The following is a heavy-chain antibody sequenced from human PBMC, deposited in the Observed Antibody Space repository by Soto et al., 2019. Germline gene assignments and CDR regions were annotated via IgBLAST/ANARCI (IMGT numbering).Heavy chain of an antibody. CDR1: GGTFSSYT. CDR2: IIPILGIA. J-gene: IGHJ5*02. V-gene: IGHV1-69*02. D-gene: IGHD3-10*01. Sequence: QVQLVQSGAEVKKPGSSVKISCKASGGTFSSYTISWVRQAPGQGLEWMGRIIPILGIANYAQKFQGRVTITADKSTSTAYMELSSLRSEDTAVYYCANFYYGSGSGWFDPWGQGNLVTVSS. CDR3: ANFYYGSGSGWFDP.